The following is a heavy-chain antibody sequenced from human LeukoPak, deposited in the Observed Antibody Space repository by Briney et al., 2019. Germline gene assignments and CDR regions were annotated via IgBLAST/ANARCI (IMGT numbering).Heavy chain of an antibody. CDR3: SRLRGYSYGYADY. CDR1: GFTFSSYS. CDR2: ISTSGSTI. V-gene: IGHV3-48*04. D-gene: IGHD5-18*01. J-gene: IGHJ4*02. Sequence: GGSLRLSCAASGFTFSSYSMNWVRQAPGKGPEWVSYISTSGSTIDYADSVKGRFTISRDNAKNSLYLQMNSLRAEDTAVYYCSRLRGYSYGYADYWGQGTLVTVSS.